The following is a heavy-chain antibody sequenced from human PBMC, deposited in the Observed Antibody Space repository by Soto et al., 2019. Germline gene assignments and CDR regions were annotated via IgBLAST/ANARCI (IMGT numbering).Heavy chain of an antibody. CDR1: GFSFRTYA. CDR2: ISGSGGRT. V-gene: IGHV3-23*01. J-gene: IGHJ5*02. CDR3: AKIAEAVAGTVYGS. D-gene: IGHD6-19*01. Sequence: GGSLRLSCAASGFSFRTYAMGWVRQAPGKGLEWVSGISGSGGRTYYADSMKGRFTISRDNSKNTVYLQVNSLRAEDTAVYYCAKIAEAVAGTVYGSWGQGTLVTVS.